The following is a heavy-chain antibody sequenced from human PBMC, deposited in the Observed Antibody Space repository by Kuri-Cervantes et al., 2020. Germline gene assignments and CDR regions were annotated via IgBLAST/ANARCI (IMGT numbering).Heavy chain of an antibody. CDR2: INPNSGDT. CDR3: ARVIGYYDSSGYLDAFDI. Sequence: ASVKVSCKASGGTFSSYAISWVRQAPGQGLEWMGWINPNSGDTIYAQKFQGRVTMTRDTSISTAYMELSRLTSDDTAVYYCARVIGYYDSSGYLDAFDIWGQGTMVTVSS. J-gene: IGHJ3*02. CDR1: GGTFSSYA. V-gene: IGHV1-2*02. D-gene: IGHD3-22*01.